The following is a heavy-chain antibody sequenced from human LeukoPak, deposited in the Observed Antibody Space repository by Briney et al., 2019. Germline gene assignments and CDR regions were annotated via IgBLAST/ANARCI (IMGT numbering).Heavy chain of an antibody. J-gene: IGHJ4*02. Sequence: SETLSLTCSVSGGSISSYYWSWIRQPPGKGLEWIGYISYSGNTHYNPSLKSRVTISVDTSKNQFSLKLSSVTAADTAVYYCATRSTGVAATFDSWGQGALVTVSS. CDR3: ATRSTGVAATFDS. D-gene: IGHD2-15*01. CDR1: GGSISSYY. V-gene: IGHV4-59*01. CDR2: ISYSGNT.